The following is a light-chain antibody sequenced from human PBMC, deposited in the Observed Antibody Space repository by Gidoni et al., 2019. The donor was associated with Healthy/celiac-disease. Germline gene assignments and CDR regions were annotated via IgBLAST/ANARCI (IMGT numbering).Light chain of an antibody. J-gene: IGKJ4*01. V-gene: IGKV2-28*01. CDR1: QSLLHSNGYNY. CDR3: MQALQTPLT. CDR2: LGS. Sequence: DMVMTQSPLSLPVTPGEPASISCRSSQSLLHSNGYNYLDWYLQKPGQSPHLLIYLGSNRASGVPDRFRGSGSGTDFTLKISRVEAEDVGVYYCMQALQTPLTFGGGTKVEIK.